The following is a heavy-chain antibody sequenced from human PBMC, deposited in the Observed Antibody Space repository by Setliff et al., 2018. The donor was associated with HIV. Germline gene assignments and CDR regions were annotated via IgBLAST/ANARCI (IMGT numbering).Heavy chain of an antibody. CDR3: ARHYFDSNSYYRPPFDS. CDR2: IIPVRGLA. J-gene: IGHJ5*01. Sequence: SVKVSCKASGGTFNTHAFSWVRQASGQGLEWMGGIIPVRGLANYARNFQGRVTITADTSTNTAYLEVVSLRSEDTAIYYCARHYFDSNSYYRPPFDSWGQGTPVTVSS. D-gene: IGHD3-22*01. CDR1: GGTFNTHA. V-gene: IGHV1-69*10.